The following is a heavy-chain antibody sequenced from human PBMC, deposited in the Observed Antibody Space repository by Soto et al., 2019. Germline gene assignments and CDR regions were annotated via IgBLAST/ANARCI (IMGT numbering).Heavy chain of an antibody. D-gene: IGHD1-1*01. CDR3: AKGPWNAGEGLYYYYGMDV. CDR1: GFTFSSYA. J-gene: IGHJ6*02. Sequence: GGSLRLSCAASGFTFSSYAMHWVRQAPGKGLEWVAVISYDGSNKYYADSVKGRFTISRDNSKNTLYLQMNSLRAEDTAVYYCAKGPWNAGEGLYYYYGMDVWGQGTTVTVSS. CDR2: ISYDGSNK. V-gene: IGHV3-30-3*01.